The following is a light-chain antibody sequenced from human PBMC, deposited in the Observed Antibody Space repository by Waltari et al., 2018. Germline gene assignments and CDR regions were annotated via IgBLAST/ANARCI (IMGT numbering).Light chain of an antibody. J-gene: IGLJ3*02. CDR1: SGHSNNI. V-gene: IGLV4-69*01. Sequence: QLVLTQSPSASASLGASVKLTCTLSSGHSNNIIAWLQQQPEKGPRYLMQVNSDGSHNKGDEIPDRFSGSSAGAERYLTIASVQSEDEADYYCQTGGHGTWVFGGGTTLTVL. CDR2: VNSDGSH. CDR3: QTGGHGTWV.